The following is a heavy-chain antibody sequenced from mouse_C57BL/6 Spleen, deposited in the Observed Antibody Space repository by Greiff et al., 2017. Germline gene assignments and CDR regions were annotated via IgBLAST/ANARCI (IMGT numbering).Heavy chain of an antibody. J-gene: IGHJ2*01. D-gene: IGHD1-1*01. CDR2: ISGGGGNT. Sequence: EVKLQESGGGLVKPGGSLKLSCAASGFTFSSYTMSWVRQTPEKRLEWVATISGGGGNTYYPDRVKGRFTISRDTAKNTLDLQISSLRSEDTALYYSARLKNYYGSSPCDYWGKGTTLTVSS. CDR1: GFTFSSYT. CDR3: ARLKNYYGSSPCDY. V-gene: IGHV5-9*01.